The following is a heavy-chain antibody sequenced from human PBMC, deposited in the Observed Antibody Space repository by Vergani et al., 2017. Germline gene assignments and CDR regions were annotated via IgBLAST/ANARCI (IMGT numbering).Heavy chain of an antibody. CDR2: IYYSGST. Sequence: VQLQESGPGLVKPSETLSLTCTVSGGSISSYYWSWIRQPPGKGLEWIGYIYYSGSTNYNPSLKSRVTISVDTSKNQFSLKLSSVTAADTAVYYCARGSGWFDYWGQGTLVTVSS. J-gene: IGHJ4*02. D-gene: IGHD6-19*01. CDR3: ARGSGWFDY. V-gene: IGHV4-59*01. CDR1: GGSISSYY.